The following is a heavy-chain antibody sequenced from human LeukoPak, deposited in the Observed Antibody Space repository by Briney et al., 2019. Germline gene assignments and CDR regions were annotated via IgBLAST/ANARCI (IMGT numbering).Heavy chain of an antibody. CDR1: GGSISSGDYY. Sequence: PSETLSLTCTVSGGSISSGDYYWSWIRQPAGKGLEWIGRIYTSGSTNYNPSLKSRVTMSVDTSKNQFSLKLSSVTATDTAVYYCARIAAAGSPNYYYYYMDVWGKGTTVTVSS. CDR2: IYTSGST. CDR3: ARIAAAGSPNYYYYYMDV. D-gene: IGHD6-13*01. V-gene: IGHV4-61*02. J-gene: IGHJ6*03.